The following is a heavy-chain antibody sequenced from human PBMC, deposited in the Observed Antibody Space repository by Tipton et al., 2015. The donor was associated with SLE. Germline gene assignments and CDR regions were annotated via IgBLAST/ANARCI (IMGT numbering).Heavy chain of an antibody. V-gene: IGHV4-39*07. CDR3: ARYCGSATCLGFWFS. CDR1: GFTVSSNY. J-gene: IGHJ5*02. D-gene: IGHD2-2*01. CDR2: VYYSGTT. Sequence: LRLSCAASGFTVSSNYMGWIRQPPGKGLEWIGSVYYSGTTYYNSSLKSRVTMSVDTSKNQFSLRLNSVTAADTAVYYCARYCGSATCLGFWFSWGQGTLVTVSS.